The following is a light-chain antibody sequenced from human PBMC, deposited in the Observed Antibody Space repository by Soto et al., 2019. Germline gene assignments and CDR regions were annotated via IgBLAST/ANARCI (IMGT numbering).Light chain of an antibody. CDR2: GAS. V-gene: IGKV1-6*01. J-gene: IGKJ2*01. CDR3: LQDYHYPYT. Sequence: AIQMTQSPSSLSASVGDRVTITCRASQGIRNDLGWYQQKPGKAPKFLIYGASSLQSGVPSRFSGSGSGTDFTLTINSRQPEDFATYYCLQDYHYPYTFGQGTKLEIK. CDR1: QGIRND.